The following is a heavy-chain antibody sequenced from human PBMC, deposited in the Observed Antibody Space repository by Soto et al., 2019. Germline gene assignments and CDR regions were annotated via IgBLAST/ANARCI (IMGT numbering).Heavy chain of an antibody. J-gene: IGHJ6*02. Sequence: QVQLVQSGAEVKKPGSSVKVSCKASGGTFSSYAISWVRQAPGQGLEWMGGIIPIFGTANYAQKFQGRVTITADESTSTAYMELSSLRSEDTAVYYCARDRHVMSAGSSPCYYYGMDVWGQGTTVTVSS. D-gene: IGHD2-15*01. V-gene: IGHV1-69*12. CDR1: GGTFSSYA. CDR3: ARDRHVMSAGSSPCYYYGMDV. CDR2: IIPIFGTA.